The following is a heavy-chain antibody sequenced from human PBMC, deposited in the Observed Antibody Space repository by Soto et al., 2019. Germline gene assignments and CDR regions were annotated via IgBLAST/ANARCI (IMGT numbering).Heavy chain of an antibody. J-gene: IGHJ4*02. D-gene: IGHD3-10*01. V-gene: IGHV3-11*03. CDR1: GFTFGDSY. CDR3: AKTRVADSGYYFDH. CDR2: ISGGSSYT. Sequence: LRLSCAASGFTFGDSYMSWIRQSPGKGLEWLSYISGGSSYTNYAESVKGRFTISRDNAKRSLFLQVNSLRADDTAIYYCAKTRVADSGYYFDHWGQGTMVTVSS.